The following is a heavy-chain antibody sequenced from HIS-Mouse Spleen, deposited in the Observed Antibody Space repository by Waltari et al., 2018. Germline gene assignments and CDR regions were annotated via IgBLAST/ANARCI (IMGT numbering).Heavy chain of an antibody. CDR2: ITQEGSGK. CDR3: ARALHQLDY. CDR1: GFTFSSYW. J-gene: IGHJ4*02. V-gene: IGHV3-7*01. D-gene: IGHD2-2*01. Sequence: EVQLVESGGGLVQPGGSLRLSCAASGFTFSSYWMSWVRQAPGKGVGWVANITQEGSGKYYVESVKGRFTISRDNAKNSLYLQMNSLRAEDTAVYYCARALHQLDYWGQGTLVTVSS.